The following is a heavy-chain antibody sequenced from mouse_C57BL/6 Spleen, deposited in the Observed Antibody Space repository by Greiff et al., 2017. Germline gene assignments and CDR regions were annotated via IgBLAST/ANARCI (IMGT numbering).Heavy chain of an antibody. V-gene: IGHV1-76*01. CDR1: GYTFTDYY. CDR2: IYPGSGNT. Sequence: QVQLQQSGAELVRPGASVKLSCKASGYTFTDYYINWVKQRPGQGLEWIARIYPGSGNTYYNEKFKGKATLTAEKSSSTAYMQLSSLTSEDSAVYFCARSGGWSSMDYWGQGTSVTVSS. D-gene: IGHD2-3*01. J-gene: IGHJ4*01. CDR3: ARSGGWSSMDY.